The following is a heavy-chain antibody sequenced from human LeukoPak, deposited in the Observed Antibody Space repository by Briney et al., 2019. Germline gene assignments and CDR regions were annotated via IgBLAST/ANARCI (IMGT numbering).Heavy chain of an antibody. CDR1: ADFFSSYY. V-gene: IGHV4-4*07. Sequence: SETLSLTCNVSADFFSSYYWSWLRQPAGKGPQRIGRISAYGGTNYSPSLTGRVTLSLDTSKQQLSLKISSMTAADTAVYYCARDLSSGWYYLDPWGQGALVTVSS. D-gene: IGHD6-19*01. CDR2: ISAYGGT. CDR3: ARDLSSGWYYLDP. J-gene: IGHJ4*01.